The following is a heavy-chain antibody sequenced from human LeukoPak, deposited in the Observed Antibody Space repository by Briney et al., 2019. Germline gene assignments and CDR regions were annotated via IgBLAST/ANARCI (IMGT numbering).Heavy chain of an antibody. CDR1: GFTFSSYS. V-gene: IGHV3-21*01. D-gene: IGHD3-10*01. Sequence: GGSLRLSCAASGFTFSSYSMNWVRQAPGKGLEWVSSISSSSSYIYYADSVKGRFTISRDNAKNSLYLQMNSLRAEDTAVYYCARDRYYYGSGKSPTWWHYYYYMDVWGKGTTVTVSS. J-gene: IGHJ6*03. CDR3: ARDRYYYGSGKSPTWWHYYYYMDV. CDR2: ISSSSSYI.